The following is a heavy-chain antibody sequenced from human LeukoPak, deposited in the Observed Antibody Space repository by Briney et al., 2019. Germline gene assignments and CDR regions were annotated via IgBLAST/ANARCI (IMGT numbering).Heavy chain of an antibody. V-gene: IGHV3-23*01. D-gene: IGHD3-22*01. J-gene: IGHJ4*02. CDR1: GITLSNYG. CDR3: AKRGVVIRVILVGFHKEAYYFDS. Sequence: GGSLRLSCAVSGITLSNYGMTWVRQAPGKGLEWVAGISDTGGRTNYADSVKGRFTVSRDNPKNTLYPQMNSLRAEDTAVYFCAKRGVVIRVILVGFHKEAYYFDSWGQGALVTVSS. CDR2: ISDTGGRT.